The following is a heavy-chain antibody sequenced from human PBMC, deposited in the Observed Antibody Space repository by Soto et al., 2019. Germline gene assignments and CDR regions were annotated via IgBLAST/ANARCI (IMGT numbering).Heavy chain of an antibody. D-gene: IGHD1-26*01. Sequence: SETLSLTCSVSGGSISSYYWSWIRQPPGKGPEWIGYVYHSGTTNYNPSLESRVTISLDMSKNQFSLKLNSVTSADTAVYYCATRPPGAWAGVFEYWGQGTLVTVSS. CDR2: VYHSGTT. CDR1: GGSISSYY. J-gene: IGHJ4*02. CDR3: ATRPPGAWAGVFEY. V-gene: IGHV4-59*01.